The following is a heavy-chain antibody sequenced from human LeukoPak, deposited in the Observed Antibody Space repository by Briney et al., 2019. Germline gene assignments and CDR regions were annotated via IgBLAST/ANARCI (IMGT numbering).Heavy chain of an antibody. CDR3: AGRPTGYSSGYIH. Sequence: GGSLRLSCAASGFTFSSYAMSWVRQAPEKGLDWVSVISGSAHKIRYADSVKGRFTISRDNSENIVYLQMNNLRVEDTAVYYCAGRPTGYSSGYIHWGQGTLVTVSS. V-gene: IGHV3-23*01. D-gene: IGHD5-18*01. CDR2: ISGSAHKI. J-gene: IGHJ4*02. CDR1: GFTFSSYA.